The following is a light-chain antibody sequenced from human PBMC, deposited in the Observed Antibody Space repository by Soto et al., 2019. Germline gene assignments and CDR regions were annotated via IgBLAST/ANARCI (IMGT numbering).Light chain of an antibody. V-gene: IGKV3-20*01. Sequence: EIVLTQSPGTLSLSPWERATLSCRASQSVSSSYLAWYQQKPGQAPRLLIYGASSRATGIPDRFSGSGSGTDFTLTISRLEPEDFAVYYRQQYGSSPQTFGQGTKVDIK. CDR1: QSVSSSY. CDR3: QQYGSSPQT. CDR2: GAS. J-gene: IGKJ1*01.